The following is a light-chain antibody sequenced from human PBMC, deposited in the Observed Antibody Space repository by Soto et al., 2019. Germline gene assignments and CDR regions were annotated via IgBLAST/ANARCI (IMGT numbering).Light chain of an antibody. CDR1: SSDVGSFNR. Sequence: QSALTQPPSVSGSPGQSVAISCTGTSSDVGSFNRVSWYQQSPGTAPKLMIYDVNNRPSGVPDRFSGSKSGNAASLTISGLQAEDESDYYCSSFTSSDTYVFGTGTKGTVL. J-gene: IGLJ1*01. V-gene: IGLV2-18*02. CDR3: SSFTSSDTYV. CDR2: DVN.